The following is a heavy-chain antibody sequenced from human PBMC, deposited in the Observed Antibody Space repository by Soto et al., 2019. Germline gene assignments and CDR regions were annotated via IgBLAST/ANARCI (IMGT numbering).Heavy chain of an antibody. D-gene: IGHD2-2*01. CDR3: ATWADAADEDQFQH. Sequence: SGGSLRLSCAGSGFRFSSSWMSWIRQAPGKGLEWVAHIKQDGSEKYYVDSAKGRFTIFRDNAKTSLYLQMNNLRAEDTATYYCATWADAADEDQFQHWGQGTLVTVSS. CDR1: GFRFSSSW. J-gene: IGHJ1*01. V-gene: IGHV3-7*03. CDR2: IKQDGSEK.